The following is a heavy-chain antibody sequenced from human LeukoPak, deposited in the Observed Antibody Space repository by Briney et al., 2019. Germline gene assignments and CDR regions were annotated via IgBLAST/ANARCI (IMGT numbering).Heavy chain of an antibody. D-gene: IGHD3-3*01. V-gene: IGHV1-2*02. CDR2: INHNSGGT. CDR1: GYTFTGYY. Sequence: ASVKVSCKASGYTFTGYYMHWVRQAPGQGLEWMGWINHNSGGTNYAQKFQGRVTMTRDTSISTAYMELSRLRSDDTAVYYCARDTARITIFGVAKYMDVWGKGTTVTVS. CDR3: ARDTARITIFGVAKYMDV. J-gene: IGHJ6*03.